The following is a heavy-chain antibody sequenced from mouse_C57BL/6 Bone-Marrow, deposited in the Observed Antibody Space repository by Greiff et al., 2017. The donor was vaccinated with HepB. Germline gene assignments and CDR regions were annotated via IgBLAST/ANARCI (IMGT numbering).Heavy chain of an antibody. CDR2: IYPGSGST. CDR1: GYTFTSYW. D-gene: IGHD1-1*01. V-gene: IGHV1-55*01. CDR3: ARSRGYYGSSYLYAMDY. J-gene: IGHJ4*01. Sequence: AQLQQPGAELVKPGASVKMSCKASGYTFTSYWITWVKQRPGQGLEWIGDIYPGSGSTNYNEKFKSKATLTVDTSSSTAYMQLSSLTSEDSAVYYCARSRGYYGSSYLYAMDYWGQGTSVTVSS.